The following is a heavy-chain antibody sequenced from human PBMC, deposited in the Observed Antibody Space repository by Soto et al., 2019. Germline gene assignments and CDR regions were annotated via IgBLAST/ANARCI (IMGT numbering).Heavy chain of an antibody. CDR3: ARQRTTVVSQAYFDH. CDR1: GESISSSSYY. CDR2: IYYSGRT. J-gene: IGHJ4*02. Sequence: SETLSLTCIVSGESISSSSYYWGWIRQPPGKGLEWIGSIYYSGRTYYNPSFKSRVTISIDTSKNQFSLKFSSVTATDTAVYYCARQRTTVVSQAYFDHWGQGALVTVSS. V-gene: IGHV4-39*01. D-gene: IGHD2-8*02.